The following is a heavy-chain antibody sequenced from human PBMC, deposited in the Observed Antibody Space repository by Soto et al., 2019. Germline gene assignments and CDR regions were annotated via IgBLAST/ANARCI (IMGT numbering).Heavy chain of an antibody. V-gene: IGHV1-69*02. J-gene: IGHJ3*02. CDR1: GGTFSSYT. CDR2: IIPILGIA. Sequence: GASVKVSCNASGGTFSSYTISLVRQAPGQGLEWMGRIIPILGIANYAQKFQGRVTITADKSTSTAYMELSSLRSEDTAVYYCARVTGCSGGSCYSWYAFDIWGQGTMVTVSS. D-gene: IGHD2-15*01. CDR3: ARVTGCSGGSCYSWYAFDI.